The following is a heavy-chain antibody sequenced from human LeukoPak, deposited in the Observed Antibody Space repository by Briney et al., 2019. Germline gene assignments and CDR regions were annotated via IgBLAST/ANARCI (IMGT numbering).Heavy chain of an antibody. CDR2: MNPNSGNT. CDR3: ARSRIMVRGGHGNNWFDP. Sequence: ASVKVSCKASGYTFTSYDINWVRQATGQGLEWMGWMNPNSGNTGYAQKFQGRVTMTRNTSISTAYMELSSLRSEDTAVYYCARSRIMVRGGHGNNWFDPWSQGTLVTVSS. D-gene: IGHD3-10*01. J-gene: IGHJ5*02. CDR1: GYTFTSYD. V-gene: IGHV1-8*01.